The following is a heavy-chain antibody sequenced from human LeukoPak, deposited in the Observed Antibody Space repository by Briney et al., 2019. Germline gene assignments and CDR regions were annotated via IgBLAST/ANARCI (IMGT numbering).Heavy chain of an antibody. CDR1: GGSFSGYY. Sequence: PSETLSLTCAVYGGSFSGYYWSWIRQPPGKGLEWIGEINHSGSTNYNPSLKSRDTISVDSSKNQFSLKLSSETAADTAVYYCARGRIGYCSSTSCRGWFDPWGQGALVTVSS. D-gene: IGHD2-2*01. J-gene: IGHJ5*02. CDR2: INHSGST. CDR3: ARGRIGYCSSTSCRGWFDP. V-gene: IGHV4-34*01.